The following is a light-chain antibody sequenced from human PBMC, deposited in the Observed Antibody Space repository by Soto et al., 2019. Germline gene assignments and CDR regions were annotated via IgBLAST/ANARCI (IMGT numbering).Light chain of an antibody. Sequence: EIVLTQSPGTLSLSPGERATLSCRASQSVSSGYLAWYQQKPGQAPRLLIYGASNRATGIPDRFSGSGSGTDFTLTISRLEPEDFAVYFCQQYNNSPEYTFGQGTKLEIK. J-gene: IGKJ2*01. CDR2: GAS. CDR1: QSVSSGY. CDR3: QQYNNSPEYT. V-gene: IGKV3-20*01.